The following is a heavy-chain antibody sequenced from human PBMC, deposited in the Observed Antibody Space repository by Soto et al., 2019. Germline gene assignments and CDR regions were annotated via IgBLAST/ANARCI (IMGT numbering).Heavy chain of an antibody. D-gene: IGHD3-22*01. Sequence: ASVKVSCKVSGYTLTELSMHWVRQAPGKGLEWMGGFDPEDGETIYAQKFQGRVTMTEDTSTDTAYMELSSLRSEDTAVYYCATDRRPYYYDSSGSSYFDYWGQGTLVTVSS. J-gene: IGHJ4*02. CDR3: ATDRRPYYYDSSGSSYFDY. V-gene: IGHV1-24*01. CDR1: GYTLTELS. CDR2: FDPEDGET.